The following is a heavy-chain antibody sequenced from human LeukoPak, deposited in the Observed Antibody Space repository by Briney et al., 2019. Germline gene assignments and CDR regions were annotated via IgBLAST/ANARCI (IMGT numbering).Heavy chain of an antibody. D-gene: IGHD3-22*01. CDR2: ISYDGSNK. V-gene: IGHV3-30-3*01. J-gene: IGHJ3*02. Sequence: GGSLRLSCAASGFTFSSYAMHWVRQAPGKGLEWVAVISYDGSNKYYADSVKGRFTISRDNSKNTLYLQMNSLRAEDTAVYYCASSRLDSSGYYYSAFDIWGQGTMVTVSS. CDR1: GFTFSSYA. CDR3: ASSRLDSSGYYYSAFDI.